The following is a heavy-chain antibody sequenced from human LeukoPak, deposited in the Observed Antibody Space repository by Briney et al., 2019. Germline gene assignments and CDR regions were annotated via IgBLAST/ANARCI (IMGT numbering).Heavy chain of an antibody. V-gene: IGHV1-24*01. D-gene: IGHD6-19*01. CDR2: FDQQDGET. CDR1: GYTLTELS. CDR3: APSWGCSGWYSWFDP. J-gene: IGHJ5*02. Sequence: GATVKVSCKVSGYTLTELSMHWVRQAPGEGLEWMGGFDQQDGETIYAQKFQGRVTMTEDTSTDTAYMEVSSLRSKDTAVYYCAPSWGCSGWYSWFDPWGQGTLVTVSS.